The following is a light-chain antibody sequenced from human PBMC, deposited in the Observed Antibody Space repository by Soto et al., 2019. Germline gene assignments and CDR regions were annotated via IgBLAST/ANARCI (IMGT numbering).Light chain of an antibody. CDR3: QQRSDWPLT. Sequence: EIVLTQSPGTLSLSPGDRATLSCRASQSVSSNYVAWFQQKYGQAPRLLIYDASNRATGIPARFSGSGSGTDFTLTISSLEPEDFAVYYCQQRSDWPLTFGGGTKVDIK. V-gene: IGKV3-11*01. CDR1: QSVSSN. CDR2: DAS. J-gene: IGKJ4*01.